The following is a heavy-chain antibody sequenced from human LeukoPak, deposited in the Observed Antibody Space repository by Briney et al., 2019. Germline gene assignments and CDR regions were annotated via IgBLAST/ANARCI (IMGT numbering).Heavy chain of an antibody. CDR2: ISWNSGSI. Sequence: GGSLRLSCAASGFTFSSYGMSWVRQAPGKGLEWVSGISWNSGSIGYADSVKGRFTISRDNAKNSLYLQMNSLRAEDTALYYCARLKTSGWYYFDYWGQGTLVTVSS. CDR1: GFTFSSYG. CDR3: ARLKTSGWYYFDY. J-gene: IGHJ4*02. V-gene: IGHV3-9*01. D-gene: IGHD6-19*01.